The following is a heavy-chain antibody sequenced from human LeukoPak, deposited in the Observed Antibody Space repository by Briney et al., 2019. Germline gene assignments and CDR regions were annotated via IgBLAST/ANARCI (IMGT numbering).Heavy chain of an antibody. V-gene: IGHV3-23*01. Sequence: GGSLRLSCAASGFTLRNYAMSWVRQAPGKGLEWVSSIGAGDKYTYYADSVKGRFTISRDNSKNTLYLQMNSLRAEDTAVYYCAKPLPGGYSSSWYNFQHWGQGTLVTVSS. J-gene: IGHJ1*01. CDR1: GFTLRNYA. D-gene: IGHD6-13*01. CDR3: AKPLPGGYSSSWYNFQH. CDR2: IGAGDKYT.